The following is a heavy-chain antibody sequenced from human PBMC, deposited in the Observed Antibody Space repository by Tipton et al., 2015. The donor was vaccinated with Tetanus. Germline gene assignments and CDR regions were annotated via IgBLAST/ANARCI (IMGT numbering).Heavy chain of an antibody. CDR2: INHTGST. Sequence: TLSLTCDVYDGSFSAYYWTWIRQPPGKGLEWIGEINHTGSTNYNPSLRRRVTISIGTSNNQFSLKLNSVTAADSAVYYCARTAHNWFDPWGQGILVTVSS. J-gene: IGHJ5*02. CDR1: DGSFSAYY. V-gene: IGHV4-34*01. D-gene: IGHD2-21*02. CDR3: ARTAHNWFDP.